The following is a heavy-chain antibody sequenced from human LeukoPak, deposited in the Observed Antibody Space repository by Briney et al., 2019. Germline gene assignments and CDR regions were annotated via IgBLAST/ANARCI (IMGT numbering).Heavy chain of an antibody. J-gene: IGHJ4*02. CDR2: ISSSSSYI. D-gene: IGHD3-22*01. V-gene: IGHV3-21*01. Sequence: PGGSLRLSCAASGFTFSSYSMNWVRQAPGKGLEWVSSISSSSSYIYYADSVKGRFTISRDNAKNSLYLQRNSLRAEDTAVYYCAKDPTHFRVWDDYDNTRLNYWGQGTLVTVSS. CDR1: GFTFSSYS. CDR3: AKDPTHFRVWDDYDNTRLNY.